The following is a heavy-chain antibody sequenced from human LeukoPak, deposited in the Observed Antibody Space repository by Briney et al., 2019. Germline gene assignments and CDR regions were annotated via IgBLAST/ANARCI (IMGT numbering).Heavy chain of an antibody. Sequence: TPSETLSPTCAVYGGSFSGYYWSWIRQPPGKGLEWIGEINHSGSTNYNPSLKSRVTISVDTSKNQFSLKLSSVTAADTAVYYCARFTRGYSYGYWFDPWGQGTLVTVSS. CDR1: GGSFSGYY. CDR2: INHSGST. J-gene: IGHJ5*02. CDR3: ARFTRGYSYGYWFDP. D-gene: IGHD5-18*01. V-gene: IGHV4-34*01.